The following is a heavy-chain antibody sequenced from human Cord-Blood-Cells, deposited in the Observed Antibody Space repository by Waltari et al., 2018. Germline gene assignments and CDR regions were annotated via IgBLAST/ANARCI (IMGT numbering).Heavy chain of an antibody. J-gene: IGHJ5*02. CDR3: ATLERPPSITNWFDP. CDR2: FDPEDGET. V-gene: IGHV1-24*01. CDR1: GYTLTELS. Sequence: QVQLVQSGAEVKKPGASVKVSCKVSGYTLTELSMHWVRQAPGKGLEWMGGFDPEDGETIYAQKVQGRVTMTEETSTDTAYMELSSLRSEDTAVYYCATLERPPSITNWFDPWGQGTLVTVSS. D-gene: IGHD1-1*01.